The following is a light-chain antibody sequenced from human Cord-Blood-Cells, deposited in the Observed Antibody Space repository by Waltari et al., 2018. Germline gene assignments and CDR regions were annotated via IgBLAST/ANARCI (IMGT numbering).Light chain of an antibody. V-gene: IGLV3-19*01. CDR1: SLRSYY. CDR2: GKN. J-gene: IGLJ1*01. Sequence: SSELTQDPAVSVALGQTVRITCQGDSLRSYYASWYQQKPGQAPVLVIYGKNNRHAGIPDLFSGSSSGNTASLTITGAQAEDEADYYCNSRDSSGNHYVFGTGTKVTVL. CDR3: NSRDSSGNHYV.